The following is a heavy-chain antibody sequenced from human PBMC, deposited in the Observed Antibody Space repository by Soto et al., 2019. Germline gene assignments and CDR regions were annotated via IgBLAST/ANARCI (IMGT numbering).Heavy chain of an antibody. V-gene: IGHV3-30-3*01. CDR2: ISYDGSNK. CDR3: VRPPVDSYALFDY. D-gene: IGHD5-18*01. Sequence: QVQLVESGGGVVQPGRSLRLSCAASGFTFSSYAMHWVRQAPGKGLEWVAVISYDGSNKYYADSVKGRFTISRDNSKNTLYLQMNSLRAEDTAVYYCVRPPVDSYALFDYWGQGTLVTVSS. J-gene: IGHJ4*02. CDR1: GFTFSSYA.